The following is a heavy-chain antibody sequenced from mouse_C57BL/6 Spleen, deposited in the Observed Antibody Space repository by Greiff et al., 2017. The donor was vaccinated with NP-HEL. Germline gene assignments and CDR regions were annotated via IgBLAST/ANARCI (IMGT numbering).Heavy chain of an antibody. D-gene: IGHD1-1*01. CDR2: INPNNGGT. V-gene: IGHV1-26*01. Sequence: EVQLQQSGPELVKPGASVKISCKASGYTFTDYYMNWVKQSHGKSLEWIGDINPNNGGTSYNQKFKGKATLTVDKSSSTAYMELRSLTSEDSAVYYCARTFITTVVASHWYFDVWGTGTTVTVSS. CDR3: ARTFITTVVASHWYFDV. J-gene: IGHJ1*03. CDR1: GYTFTDYY.